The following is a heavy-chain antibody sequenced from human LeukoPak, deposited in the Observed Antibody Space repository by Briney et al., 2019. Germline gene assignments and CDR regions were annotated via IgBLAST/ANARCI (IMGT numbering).Heavy chain of an antibody. CDR1: GFTFSSYS. CDR3: ARAEYDYVWGSYRSIPWEWS. J-gene: IGHJ4*02. D-gene: IGHD3-16*02. Sequence: GGSLRLSCAASGFTFSSYSMTWVRQAPGKGLEWVSSISSSSSYIYYADSVKGRFTISRDNAKNSLYLQMNSLRAEDTAVYYCARAEYDYVWGSYRSIPWEWSWGQGTLVTVSS. CDR2: ISSSSSYI. V-gene: IGHV3-21*01.